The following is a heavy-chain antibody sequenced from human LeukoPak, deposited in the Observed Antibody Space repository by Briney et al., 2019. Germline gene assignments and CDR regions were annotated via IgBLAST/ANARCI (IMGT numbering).Heavy chain of an antibody. D-gene: IGHD3-10*01. CDR2: IYYSGST. V-gene: IGHV4-59*01. J-gene: IGHJ4*02. Sequence: SETLSLTCTVSGGSISSYYWSWNRQPPGKGLEWIGYIYYSGSTNYNPSLKSRVTISVDTSKNQFSLKLSSVTAADTAVYYCARGGSGSYGFDYWGQGTLVTVSS. CDR3: ARGGSGSYGFDY. CDR1: GGSISSYY.